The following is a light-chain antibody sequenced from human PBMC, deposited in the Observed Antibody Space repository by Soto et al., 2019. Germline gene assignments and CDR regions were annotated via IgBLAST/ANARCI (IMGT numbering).Light chain of an antibody. V-gene: IGKV3-20*01. CDR2: GAS. J-gene: IGKJ2*01. CDR1: QSVSSSY. CDR3: QRCGSSQVT. Sequence: EIVLTQSPGTLSLSPGERATLSCRASQSVSSSYLAWYQQKPGQAPRLLIYGASSRSTGIPDRFSGSGSGTDFTLTISRLEPEDFAVYYCQRCGSSQVTFGQGTKLELK.